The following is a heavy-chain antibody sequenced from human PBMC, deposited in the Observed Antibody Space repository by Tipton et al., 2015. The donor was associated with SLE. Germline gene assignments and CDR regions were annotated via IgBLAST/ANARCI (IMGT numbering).Heavy chain of an antibody. V-gene: IGHV1-18*01. CDR3: AREECTNGACGGFFGDLNDEGRNAFDM. CDR2: ISTYNGNT. Sequence: QLVQSGAEVKKPGASVKVSCKASGYTFTSYGISWVRQAPGQGLEWMGWISTYNGNTNYAQKLQGRVTMTTDTSTSTAYMELRSLRSDDTAVYYCAREECTNGACGGFFGDLNDEGRNAFDMWGPGEMVTVSS. J-gene: IGHJ3*02. CDR1: GYTFTSYG. D-gene: IGHD2-8*01.